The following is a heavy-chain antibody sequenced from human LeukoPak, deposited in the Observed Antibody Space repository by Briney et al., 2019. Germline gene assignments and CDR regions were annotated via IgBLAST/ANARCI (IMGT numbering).Heavy chain of an antibody. CDR3: ARDRRESALWFGESAADAFDI. CDR2: IIPIFGTA. D-gene: IGHD3-10*01. Sequence: SVKVSCKASGGTFSSYATSWVRQAPGQGLEWMGRIIPIFGTANYAQKFQGRVTITTDESTSTAYMELSSLRSEDTAVYYCARDRRESALWFGESAADAFDIWGQGTMVTVSS. V-gene: IGHV1-69*05. CDR1: GGTFSSYA. J-gene: IGHJ3*02.